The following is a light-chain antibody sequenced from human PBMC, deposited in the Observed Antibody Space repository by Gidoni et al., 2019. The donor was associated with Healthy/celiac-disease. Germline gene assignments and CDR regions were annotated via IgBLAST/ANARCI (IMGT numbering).Light chain of an antibody. V-gene: IGKV2-28*01. Sequence: DIVMTQSPLSLPVTPGEPASISCRSSQSLLHSNGYNYLDWYLQKPGQSPQLLIYLGSNRASGVPDRFSGSGSGTDFTLKISRVEAEDVGVYYCMQALQTPFXXXTKLEIK. J-gene: IGKJ2*01. CDR2: LGS. CDR3: MQALQTP. CDR1: QSLLHSNGYNY.